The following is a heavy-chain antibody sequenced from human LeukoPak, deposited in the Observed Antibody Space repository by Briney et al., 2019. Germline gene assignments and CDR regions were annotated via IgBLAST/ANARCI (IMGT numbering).Heavy chain of an antibody. CDR3: ARSDAYGGYVYFDY. D-gene: IGHD5-12*01. V-gene: IGHV4-59*01. Sequence: PSETLSLTCTVSGGSISSYYWSWIRQPPGKGLEWIGYIYYSVSTNYNPSLKSRVTISVDTSKNQFSLKLSSVTAADTAVYYCARSDAYGGYVYFDYWGQGTLVTVSS. J-gene: IGHJ4*02. CDR2: IYYSVST. CDR1: GGSISSYY.